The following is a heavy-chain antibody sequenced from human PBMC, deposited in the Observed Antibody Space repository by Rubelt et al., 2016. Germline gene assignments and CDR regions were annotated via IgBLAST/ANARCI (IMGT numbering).Heavy chain of an antibody. V-gene: IGHV4-4*07. Sequence: GSLSGYYWSWIRQPAGKGLEYIGRIYTSGNTNFNPSLKSRVTMSVDTSKNQFSLKLSSVTAADTAVYYCARNPAAAGTRHSRDYWGQGTLVTVSS. CDR3: ARNPAAAGTRHSRDY. CDR1: GSLSGYY. D-gene: IGHD6-13*01. J-gene: IGHJ4*02. CDR2: IYTSGNT.